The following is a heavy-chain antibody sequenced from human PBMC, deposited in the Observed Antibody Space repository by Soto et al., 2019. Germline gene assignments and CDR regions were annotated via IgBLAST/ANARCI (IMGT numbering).Heavy chain of an antibody. J-gene: IGHJ4*02. D-gene: IGHD1-7*01. V-gene: IGHV3-23*01. CDR3: AKGRRAGGNYGFYSDF. CDR2: SSATGSDT. CDR1: GFTFRSYG. Sequence: EVQLLESGGGLVQPGGSLRLSCAASGFTFRSYGMTWVRQAPGKGLEWVSFSSATGSDTYYADSVKGRFTISRDNSKNALYLQMTSLRAADTAVYYCAKGRRAGGNYGFYSDFWGQGALVIVSS.